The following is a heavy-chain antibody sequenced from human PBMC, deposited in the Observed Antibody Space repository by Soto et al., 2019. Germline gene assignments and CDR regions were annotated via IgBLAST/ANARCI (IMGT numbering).Heavy chain of an antibody. Sequence: GGSLRLSCAASGFTFSNYWIHWVRQAPGKGPMWVSRINGVGTYTNYADSVRGRFSISRDDSENTVYLQMNSLRAEDTAMYYCVRDFRSSDFWGQGT. CDR3: VRDFRSSDF. D-gene: IGHD3-3*01. CDR2: INGVGTYT. CDR1: GFTFSNYW. V-gene: IGHV3-74*01. J-gene: IGHJ4*02.